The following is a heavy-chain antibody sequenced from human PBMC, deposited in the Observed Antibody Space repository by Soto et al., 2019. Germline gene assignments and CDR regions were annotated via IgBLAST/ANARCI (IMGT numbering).Heavy chain of an antibody. J-gene: IGHJ6*02. CDR3: ATRKDIVVVPAAGIYGRYGMDV. V-gene: IGHV1-69*13. D-gene: IGHD2-2*01. Sequence: ASVKVSCKASGGTFSSYAISWVRQAPGQGLEWMGGIIPIFGTANYAQKFQGRVSLTADESTSTAYMELSSLRSEDTAVYYCATRKDIVVVPAAGIYGRYGMDVWGQGTTVTVSS. CDR1: GGTFSSYA. CDR2: IIPIFGTA.